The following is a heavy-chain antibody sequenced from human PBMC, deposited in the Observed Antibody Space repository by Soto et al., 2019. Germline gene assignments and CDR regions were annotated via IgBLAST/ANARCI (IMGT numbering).Heavy chain of an antibody. Sequence: SETLSLTCAVYGGSFSGYYWSWIRQPPGKGLEWIGEINHSGSTNYNPSLKSRVTISVDTSKNQFSLKLSSVTAADTAVYYCARGRSSGWTHYYYYYGMDVWGQGTTVTVSS. CDR2: INHSGST. V-gene: IGHV4-34*01. D-gene: IGHD6-19*01. J-gene: IGHJ6*02. CDR3: ARGRSSGWTHYYYYYGMDV. CDR1: GGSFSGYY.